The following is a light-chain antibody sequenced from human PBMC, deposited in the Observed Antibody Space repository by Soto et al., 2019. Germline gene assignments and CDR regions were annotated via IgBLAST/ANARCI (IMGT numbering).Light chain of an antibody. CDR3: TSYTSTSTLV. J-gene: IGLJ2*01. CDR2: EAR. CDR1: SNDVGANNY. V-gene: IGLV2-14*01. Sequence: QSALTQPASVSGSPGQSITISCTGTSNDVGANNYVSWYQHHPGKAPKILIYEARNRPSGVSNRFSGSKSGNTASLTISGLQAEDEADYYCTSYTSTSTLVFGVGTKVTVL.